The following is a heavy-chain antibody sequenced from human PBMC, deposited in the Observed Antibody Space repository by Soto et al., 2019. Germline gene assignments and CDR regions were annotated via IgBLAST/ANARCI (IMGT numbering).Heavy chain of an antibody. CDR2: IDIGGNT. CDR1: GFTFSSYD. Sequence: EVDLVESGGGLVQPGGSLRLSCAASGFTFSSYDMHWVRQATGKGLEWVSAIDIGGNTFYPGSVQGRFTISRENGKNSLYLQMNNLRAGDTAVYYCAREGERGSGDSVDALDIWGPGTLVTVSP. CDR3: AREGERGSGDSVDALDI. V-gene: IGHV3-13*01. D-gene: IGHD1-1*01. J-gene: IGHJ3*02.